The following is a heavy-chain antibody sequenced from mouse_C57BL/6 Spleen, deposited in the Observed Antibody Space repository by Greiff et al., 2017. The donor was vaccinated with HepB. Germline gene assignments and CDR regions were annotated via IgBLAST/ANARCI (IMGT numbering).Heavy chain of an antibody. CDR1: GFSLPSYG. CDR3: AKKGDYSAMDY. CDR2: IWRGGST. Sequence: VQLQQSGPGLVQPSQSLSITCTVSGFSLPSYGVHWVRQSPGKGLEWLGVIWRGGSTDYNAALMSRLSITKDNSKSQVFSKMNSLQADDTAIYYCAKKGDYSAMDYWGQGTSVTVSS. J-gene: IGHJ4*01. V-gene: IGHV2-5*01.